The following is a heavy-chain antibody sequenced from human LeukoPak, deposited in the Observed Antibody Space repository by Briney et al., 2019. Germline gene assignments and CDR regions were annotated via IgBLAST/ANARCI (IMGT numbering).Heavy chain of an antibody. V-gene: IGHV4-38-2*02. J-gene: IGHJ4*02. CDR1: GYSLSSGYY. Sequence: PSETLSLTCTVSGYSLSSGYYWGWIRQPPGKGLEWIGSIYHSGSTYYNPSLKSRVTISVDTSKNQFSLKLSSVTAADTAVYYCARSGGYCSSTSCYGPLRYWGQGTLVTVSS. CDR2: IYHSGST. D-gene: IGHD2-2*01. CDR3: ARSGGYCSSTSCYGPLRY.